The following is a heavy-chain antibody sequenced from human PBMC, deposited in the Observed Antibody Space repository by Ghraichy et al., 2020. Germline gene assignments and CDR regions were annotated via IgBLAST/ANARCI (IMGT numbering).Heavy chain of an antibody. Sequence: SQTLSLTCNVSGGSMSSYYWNWIRQPPGKGLEWIGYIYNSGSTNYNPSLKSRVTISVDTSKNQCSLKLSPVTAADTAVYYCARDGRSSSYFDSWGQGTLVTVSS. CDR3: ARDGRSSSYFDS. CDR2: IYNSGST. V-gene: IGHV4-59*01. J-gene: IGHJ4*02. D-gene: IGHD6-6*01. CDR1: GGSMSSYY.